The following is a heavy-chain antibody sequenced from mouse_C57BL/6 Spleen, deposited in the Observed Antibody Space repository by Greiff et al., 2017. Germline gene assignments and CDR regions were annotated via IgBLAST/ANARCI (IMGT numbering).Heavy chain of an antibody. J-gene: IGHJ4*01. D-gene: IGHD2-1*01. Sequence: QVQLKQSGAELARPGASVKLSCKASGYTFTSYGISWVKQRTGQGLEWIGEIYPRSGNTYYNEKFKGKATLTADKSSSTAYMELRSLTSEDSAVDFCATGVNYSYAMGYWGQGTSVTVSS. CDR3: ATGVNYSYAMGY. V-gene: IGHV1-81*01. CDR1: GYTFTSYG. CDR2: IYPRSGNT.